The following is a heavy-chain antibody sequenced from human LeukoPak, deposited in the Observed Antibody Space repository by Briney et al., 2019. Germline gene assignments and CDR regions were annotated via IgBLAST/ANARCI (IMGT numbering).Heavy chain of an antibody. CDR1: GFTFSSYV. CDR2: IRSKAYGATI. V-gene: IGHV3-49*04. Sequence: GGSLRLSCAASGFTFSSYVMSWVRQAPGKGLEWVCFIRSKAYGATIEYAASVKGRFTISRDDSKSIAYLQMNSLKTEDTAVYYCTRDSAAMILYSMDVWGQGTTVTVSS. J-gene: IGHJ6*02. D-gene: IGHD3-16*01. CDR3: TRDSAAMILYSMDV.